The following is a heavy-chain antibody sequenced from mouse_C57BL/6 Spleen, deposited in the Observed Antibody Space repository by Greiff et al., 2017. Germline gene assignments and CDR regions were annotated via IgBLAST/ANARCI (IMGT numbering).Heavy chain of an antibody. Sequence: VQLQQSGTVLARPGASVKMSCKTSGYTFTSYWMHWVKQRPGQGLEWIGAIYPGNSDTSYNQKFKGKAKLTAVTSASTAYMELSSLTNEDSAVYYCTRERIYGYDSPFAYWGQGTLVTVSA. CDR2: IYPGNSDT. J-gene: IGHJ3*01. D-gene: IGHD2-2*01. V-gene: IGHV1-5*01. CDR3: TRERIYGYDSPFAY. CDR1: GYTFTSYW.